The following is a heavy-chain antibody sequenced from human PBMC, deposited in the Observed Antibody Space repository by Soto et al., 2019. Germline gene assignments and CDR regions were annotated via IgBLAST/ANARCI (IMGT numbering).Heavy chain of an antibody. CDR3: ARGDFDSSANYYAGWFDP. D-gene: IGHD3-22*01. V-gene: IGHV1-2*02. Sequence: QVQLVQSGAEVKKPGASVKVSCKASGYIFTGYYMHWLRQAPGQGLEWLGWFNPNRGGTKYAQKFQGRVTMTNDTSINTADMELSGLISDDTAVYYCARGDFDSSANYYAGWFDPWGQGTLVTVSS. CDR1: GYIFTGYY. J-gene: IGHJ5*02. CDR2: FNPNRGGT.